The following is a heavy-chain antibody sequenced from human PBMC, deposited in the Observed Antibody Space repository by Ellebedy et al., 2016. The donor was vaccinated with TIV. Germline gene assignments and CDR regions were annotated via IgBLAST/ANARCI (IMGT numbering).Heavy chain of an antibody. J-gene: IGHJ6*02. CDR3: AREPELGILRFLEENYYGMDV. CDR1: GYTFTSYA. D-gene: IGHD3-3*01. V-gene: IGHV1-18*01. CDR2: ISAYNGNT. Sequence: AASVKVSCKASGYTFTSYAVHWVRQAPGQRLEWMGWISAYNGNTNYAQKLQGRVTMTTDTSTSTAYMELRSLRSDDTAVYYRAREPELGILRFLEENYYGMDVWGQGTTVTVSS.